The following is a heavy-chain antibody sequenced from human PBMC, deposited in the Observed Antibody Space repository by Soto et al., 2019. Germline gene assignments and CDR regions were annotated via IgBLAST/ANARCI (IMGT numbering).Heavy chain of an antibody. CDR1: GFTFSSYA. Sequence: QVQLVESGGGVVQPGRSLRLSCAASGFTFSSYAMHWVRQAPGKGLEWVAVISYDGSNKYYADSVKGRFTISRDNSKNTLYLQMNSLRAEDTAVYYCASPIVDTAMVHTDYWGQGTLVTVSS. D-gene: IGHD5-18*01. CDR2: ISYDGSNK. J-gene: IGHJ4*02. V-gene: IGHV3-30-3*01. CDR3: ASPIVDTAMVHTDY.